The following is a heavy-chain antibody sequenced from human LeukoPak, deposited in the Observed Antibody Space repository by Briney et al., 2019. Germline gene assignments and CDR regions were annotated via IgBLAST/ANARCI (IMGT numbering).Heavy chain of an antibody. CDR1: GFTFDTYT. D-gene: IGHD3-22*01. CDR2: IASDTTYI. J-gene: IGHJ4*02. Sequence: GGSLRLSCEASGFTFDTYTVNWVRQAPGKGLEWVSSIASDTTYIKYADSVKGRFTVSRGNAKNSVFLEMKSLRADDTAIHFCARDYYDSSASATFDYWGRGTLVTVSS. CDR3: ARDYYDSSASATFDY. V-gene: IGHV3-21*06.